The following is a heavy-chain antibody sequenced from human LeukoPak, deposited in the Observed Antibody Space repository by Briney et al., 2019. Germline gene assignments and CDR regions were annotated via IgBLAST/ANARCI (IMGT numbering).Heavy chain of an antibody. D-gene: IGHD3-22*01. CDR1: ALTFSIYA. CDR2: ISYDGSNK. J-gene: IGHJ4*02. Sequence: GGSLRLSCAASALTFSIYATPLVRQAPGKGLEWVAVISYDGSNKYYADSVKGRFTISRDNSKNTLYLQMNSLRAEDTAVYYFARDRKGFDRSGLPLARTYQDYWGQGTLVTVSS. V-gene: IGHV3-30-3*01. CDR3: ARDRKGFDRSGLPLARTYQDY.